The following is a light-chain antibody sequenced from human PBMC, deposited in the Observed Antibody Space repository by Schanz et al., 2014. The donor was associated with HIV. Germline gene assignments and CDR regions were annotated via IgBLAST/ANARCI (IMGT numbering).Light chain of an antibody. V-gene: IGKV3-20*01. Sequence: PGERATLSCRTTQSISSDYLAWYQQKPGQAPRLLIYGASTRATGIPARFSGSGSGTDFILSISRLEPEDFAVYYCQQYGASPETFGQGTKVEIK. CDR3: QQYGASPET. CDR1: QSISSDY. CDR2: GAS. J-gene: IGKJ1*01.